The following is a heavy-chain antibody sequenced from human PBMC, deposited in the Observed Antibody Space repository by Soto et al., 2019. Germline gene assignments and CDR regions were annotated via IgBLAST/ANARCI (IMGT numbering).Heavy chain of an antibody. CDR1: GFTFSSYS. CDR2: ISSSSSYI. D-gene: IGHD6-19*01. Sequence: GGSLRLSCAASGFTFSSYSMNWVRQAPGKGLEWVSSISSSSSYIYYADSVKGRFTISRDNAKNSLYLQMNSLRAEDTAVYYCARDKGSAVAGPPMVYYYYGMDVCGQGTTVTVSS. CDR3: ARDKGSAVAGPPMVYYYYGMDV. J-gene: IGHJ6*02. V-gene: IGHV3-21*01.